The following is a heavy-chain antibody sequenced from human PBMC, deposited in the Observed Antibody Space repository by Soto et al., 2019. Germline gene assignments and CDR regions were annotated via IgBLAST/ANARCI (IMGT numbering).Heavy chain of an antibody. CDR2: IYYSGST. CDR3: ARLNYGSGSYPLSPLYYYYYMDV. CDR1: GGSISSSSYY. D-gene: IGHD3-10*01. J-gene: IGHJ6*03. Sequence: PSETLSLTCTVSGGSISSSSYYWGWIRQPPGKGLEWIGSIYYSGSTYYNPSLKSRVTISVDTSKNQFSLKLSSVTAADTAVYYCARLNYGSGSYPLSPLYYYYYMDVWGKGTTVTVS. V-gene: IGHV4-39*01.